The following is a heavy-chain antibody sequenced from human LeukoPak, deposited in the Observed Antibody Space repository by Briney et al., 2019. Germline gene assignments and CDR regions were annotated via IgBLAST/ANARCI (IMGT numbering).Heavy chain of an antibody. CDR2: ICWNSGRI. Sequence: GRSLRLSCAPSGFTFDDYAMHWVRQAPGRGLEWVSGICWNSGRIGYPDSVKGRFTISRDNAKNSLYLEMNSLRAEDPALYYWAKDIRSMGANMGDFDYWGQGTLVTVSP. V-gene: IGHV3-9*01. D-gene: IGHD1-26*01. J-gene: IGHJ4*02. CDR3: AKDIRSMGANMGDFDY. CDR1: GFTFDDYA.